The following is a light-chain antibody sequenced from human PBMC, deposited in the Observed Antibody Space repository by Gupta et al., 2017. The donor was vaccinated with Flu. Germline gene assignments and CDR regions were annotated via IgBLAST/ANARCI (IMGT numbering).Light chain of an antibody. V-gene: IGKV3-11*01. Sequence: SPATLSLSPGERATLSCMASQSVSSYLAWYQQKPGQAPRLLIYDASNRATGIPARFSGSGSGTDFTLTISSLEPEDFAVYYCQQRSNWQFTFGPGTKVDIK. CDR3: QQRSNWQFT. CDR1: QSVSSY. J-gene: IGKJ3*01. CDR2: DAS.